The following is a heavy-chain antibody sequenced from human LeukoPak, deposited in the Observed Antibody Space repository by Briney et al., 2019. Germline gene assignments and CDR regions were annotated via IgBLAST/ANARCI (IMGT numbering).Heavy chain of an antibody. D-gene: IGHD6-19*01. CDR1: GGSISSYY. CDR2: IYYSGTT. Sequence: SETLSLTCAVYGGSISSYYWSWIRQTPGKGLEWIGYIYYSGTTNYNPSLRSRVAISLDTSKNQFSLKLSSVTAADTAVYYCARGEPAFSSGWYTYYFDYWGQGTLVTVSS. V-gene: IGHV4-59*01. J-gene: IGHJ4*02. CDR3: ARGEPAFSSGWYTYYFDY.